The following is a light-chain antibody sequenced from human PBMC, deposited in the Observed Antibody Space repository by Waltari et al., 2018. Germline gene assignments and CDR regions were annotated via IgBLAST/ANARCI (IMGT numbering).Light chain of an antibody. Sequence: DILMTQSPVPLSVTSGEPASISCTSSHSLQHRNGYNYLDWYLQKPGLSPQLLIYSASYRASGVPDRFSGSGSVTDFTLRISRVEAEDAGVYYCMQSLQNSVTFGQGTRLEIK. V-gene: IGKV2-28*01. CDR2: SAS. CDR3: MQSLQNSVT. CDR1: HSLQHRNGYNY. J-gene: IGKJ5*01.